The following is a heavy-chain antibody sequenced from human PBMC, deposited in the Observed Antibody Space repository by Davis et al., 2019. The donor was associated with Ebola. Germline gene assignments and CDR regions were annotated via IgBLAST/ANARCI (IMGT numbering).Heavy chain of an antibody. J-gene: IGHJ4*02. D-gene: IGHD3-10*01. CDR3: ARARGTLFY. Sequence: ESLKISCAASGFTFSSYWMSWVRQAPGKGLEWVANIKQDGSEKYYVDSVKGRFTISRDNAKNSLYLQMNSLRAEDTAVYYCARARGTLFYWGQGTLVTVSS. CDR1: GFTFSSYW. CDR2: IKQDGSEK. V-gene: IGHV3-7*01.